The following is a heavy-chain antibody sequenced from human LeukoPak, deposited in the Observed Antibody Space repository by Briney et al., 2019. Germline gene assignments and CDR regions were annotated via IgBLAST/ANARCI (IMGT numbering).Heavy chain of an antibody. Sequence: GGSLRLSCAASGFTFSSYSMNWVRQAPGKGLEWVSSISSSSSYIYYADSVEGRFTISRDNAKNSLYLQMNSLRAEDTAVYYCARGDIVVVPAATDYWGQGTLVTVSS. D-gene: IGHD2-2*01. CDR1: GFTFSSYS. J-gene: IGHJ4*02. CDR3: ARGDIVVVPAATDY. CDR2: ISSSSSYI. V-gene: IGHV3-21*01.